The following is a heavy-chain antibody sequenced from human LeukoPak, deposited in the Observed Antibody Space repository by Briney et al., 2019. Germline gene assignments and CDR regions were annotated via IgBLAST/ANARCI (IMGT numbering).Heavy chain of an antibody. V-gene: IGHV1-18*01. CDR3: AREGYSSGWYAIGY. CDR1: GYTSTSYG. J-gene: IGHJ4*02. D-gene: IGHD6-19*01. CDR2: ISAYNGNT. Sequence: ASVEVSCKASGYTSTSYGISWVRQAPGQGLEWMGWISAYNGNTNYAQKLQGRVTMTTDTSTSTAYMELRSLRSDDTAVYYCAREGYSSGWYAIGYWGQGTLVTVSS.